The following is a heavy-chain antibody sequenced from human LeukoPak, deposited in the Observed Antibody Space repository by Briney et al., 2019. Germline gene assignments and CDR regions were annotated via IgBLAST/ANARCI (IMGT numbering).Heavy chain of an antibody. J-gene: IGHJ4*02. D-gene: IGHD6-19*01. CDR2: ISGSGGST. V-gene: IGHV3-23*01. CDR3: AKFISSGRRGGFDC. CDR1: GFTFSSYA. Sequence: GGSLRLSCAASGFTFSSYAMSWVRQAPGKGLEWVSAISGSGGSTYYADSVKGRFTISRDNSKNTLYLQMTSMRAEDTAVYYCAKFISSGRRGGFDCWGQGPLVTVPS.